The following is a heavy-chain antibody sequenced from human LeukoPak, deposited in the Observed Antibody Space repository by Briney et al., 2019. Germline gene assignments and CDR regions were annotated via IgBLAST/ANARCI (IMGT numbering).Heavy chain of an antibody. D-gene: IGHD4-11*01. CDR3: TSDDYTDAFDI. Sequence: GGSLRLSCTASGFTFGDYAMSWFRQAPGKGLEWVGFIRSKAYGGTTEYAASVKGRFTISRDDSKIIAYLQMNSLKTEDTAVYYCTSDDYTDAFDIWGQGTMVTVSS. CDR1: GFTFGDYA. V-gene: IGHV3-49*03. J-gene: IGHJ3*02. CDR2: IRSKAYGGTT.